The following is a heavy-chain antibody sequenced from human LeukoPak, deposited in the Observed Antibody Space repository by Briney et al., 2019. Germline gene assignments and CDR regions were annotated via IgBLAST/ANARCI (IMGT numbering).Heavy chain of an antibody. Sequence: SGTLSLTCAVSGGSISSSSWWSWVRQPPGKGLEWIGEIYYSGSTYYNPSLKSRVTISVDTSKNQFPLKLSSVTAADTAVYYCARLDCSSTSCYKDENWFDPWGQGTLVTVSS. CDR3: ARLDCSSTSCYKDENWFDP. V-gene: IGHV4-4*02. CDR2: IYYSGST. CDR1: GGSISSSSW. D-gene: IGHD2-2*02. J-gene: IGHJ5*02.